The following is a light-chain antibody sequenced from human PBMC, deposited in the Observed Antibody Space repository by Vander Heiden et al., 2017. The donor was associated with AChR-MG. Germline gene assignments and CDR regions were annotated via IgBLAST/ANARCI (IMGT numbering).Light chain of an antibody. CDR2: EVT. Sequence: QSALPQPPSASGSPGQSVTISCTGTSTDVGSYDYVSWYQHHPGKGPKLMIYEVTKRPSGVPDRFSGSKSGNTASLTVSGLQAEDEADYYCSSFAGSNTWVFGGGTKVTVL. V-gene: IGLV2-8*01. CDR3: SSFAGSNTWV. J-gene: IGLJ3*02. CDR1: STDVGSYDY.